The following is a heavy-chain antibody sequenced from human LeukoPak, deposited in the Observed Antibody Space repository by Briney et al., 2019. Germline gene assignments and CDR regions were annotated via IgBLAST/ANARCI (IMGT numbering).Heavy chain of an antibody. D-gene: IGHD3-3*01. J-gene: IGHJ6*03. CDR2: IRQDGSER. CDR1: GFIFIHFW. Sequence: GGSLRLSCEASGFIFIHFWMSWVRQAPGKGLEWVASIRQDGSERYYVNSVKGRFNISRDNAKNSLYLQVNSLRVEDTAIYYCARQNLYYDFWSGYSRDYYYMDVWGKGTTVTVSS. V-gene: IGHV3-7*01. CDR3: ARQNLYYDFWSGYSRDYYYMDV.